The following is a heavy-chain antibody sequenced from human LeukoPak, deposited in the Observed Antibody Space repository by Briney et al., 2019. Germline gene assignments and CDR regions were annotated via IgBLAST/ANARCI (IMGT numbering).Heavy chain of an antibody. CDR2: ISDDGRDK. D-gene: IGHD1-26*01. CDR3: ARDRSYSWCIDF. V-gene: IGHV3-30*03. Sequence: GGSLRLSCAASGFTFSSSGMHWVRQAPGKGREWGAVISDDGRDKWYADSVKGRFTISRDDSKNMMYLQMNSLRAEDTAVYFCARDRSYSWCIDFWGQGTLVTVSS. J-gene: IGHJ4*02. CDR1: GFTFSSSG.